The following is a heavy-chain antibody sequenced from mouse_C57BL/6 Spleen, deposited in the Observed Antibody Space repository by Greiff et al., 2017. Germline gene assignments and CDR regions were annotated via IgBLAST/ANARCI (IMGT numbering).Heavy chain of an antibody. V-gene: IGHV1-82*01. CDR3: ARHWPYYAMDY. CDR2: IYPGDGDT. J-gene: IGHJ4*01. D-gene: IGHD4-1*01. Sequence: VQLQQSGPELVKPGASVQISCKASGYAFSSSWMNWVKQRPGKGLEWIGRIYPGDGDTNYNGKFKGKATLTADKSSSTAYMQLSSLTSEDSAVYFCARHWPYYAMDYWGQGTSVTVSS. CDR1: GYAFSSSW.